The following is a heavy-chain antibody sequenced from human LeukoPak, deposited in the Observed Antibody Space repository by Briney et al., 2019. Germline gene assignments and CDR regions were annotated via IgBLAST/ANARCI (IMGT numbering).Heavy chain of an antibody. J-gene: IGHJ6*03. D-gene: IGHD6-13*01. CDR1: GYTFTGYY. V-gene: IGHV1-2*02. CDR3: ARAAAANYYYYYYMDV. Sequence: ASVKVSCKASGYTFTGYYMHWVRQAPGQGPEWMGWINPNSGGTNYAQKFQGRVTMTRDTSISTAYMELSRLRSDDTAVYYCARAAAANYYYYYYMDVWGKGTTVTVSS. CDR2: INPNSGGT.